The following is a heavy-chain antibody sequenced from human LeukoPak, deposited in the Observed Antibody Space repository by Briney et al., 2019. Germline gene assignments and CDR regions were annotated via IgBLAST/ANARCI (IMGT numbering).Heavy chain of an antibody. Sequence: ASVKVSCKASGYTFTGYYMHWVGQAPGQGLEWVGWINPNSGGTNYAQKFQGRVTMTRHTSISTAYMELSRLRSDDTAVYYCASNALDSSGYYPAPWGQGTLVTVSS. CDR1: GYTFTGYY. D-gene: IGHD3-22*01. CDR3: ASNALDSSGYYPAP. V-gene: IGHV1-2*02. CDR2: INPNSGGT. J-gene: IGHJ5*02.